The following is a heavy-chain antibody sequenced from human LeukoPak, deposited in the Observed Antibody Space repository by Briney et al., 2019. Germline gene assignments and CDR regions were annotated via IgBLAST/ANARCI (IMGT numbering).Heavy chain of an antibody. D-gene: IGHD2-2*01. CDR3: ARGPSGPAAMLDYFDY. Sequence: ASVKVSCKASGGTFSSYAISWVRQAPGQGLEWMGGIIPIFGTANYAQKFQGRVTITADESTSTAYMELSSLRSGDTAVYYCARGPSGPAAMLDYFDYWGQGTLVTVSS. CDR2: IIPIFGTA. CDR1: GGTFSSYA. V-gene: IGHV1-69*13. J-gene: IGHJ4*02.